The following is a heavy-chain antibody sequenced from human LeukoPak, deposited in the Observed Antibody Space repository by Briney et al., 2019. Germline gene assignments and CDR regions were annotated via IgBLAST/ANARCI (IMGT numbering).Heavy chain of an antibody. V-gene: IGHV3-53*01. CDR2: IYNDGST. CDR3: ARVKSGIDF. J-gene: IGHJ6*02. D-gene: IGHD1-26*01. CDR1: EFTVSNNY. Sequence: PGGSLRLSCAASEFTVSNNYMTWVRQAPGKGLGWVSVIYNDGSTYYPDSLKGRFTISRDNSKNILYLQMNSLRAEDTAVYYCARVKSGIDFWGQGTTVTVSS.